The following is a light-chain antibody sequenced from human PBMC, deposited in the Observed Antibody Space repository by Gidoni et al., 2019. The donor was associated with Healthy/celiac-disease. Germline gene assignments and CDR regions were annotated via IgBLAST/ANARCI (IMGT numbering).Light chain of an antibody. CDR1: SSDVGSYNL. J-gene: IGLJ3*02. CDR2: EGS. V-gene: IGLV2-23*01. CDR3: CSYAGSSTFWV. Sequence: QPALTTPASLAGSPGQSITISCTGTSSDVGSYNLVPWYQQHPGKAPKLMIYEGSKRPSGVSNRFSGSKSGNTASLTISGLQAEDEADYYCCSYAGSSTFWVFGGGTKLTVL.